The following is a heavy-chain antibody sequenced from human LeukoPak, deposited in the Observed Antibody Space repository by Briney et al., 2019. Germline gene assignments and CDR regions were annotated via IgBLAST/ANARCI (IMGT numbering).Heavy chain of an antibody. D-gene: IGHD2-2*01. J-gene: IGHJ1*01. CDR3: AKGPPSHEYFQH. V-gene: IGHV3-30*18. CDR2: ISYDGSNK. Sequence: PGGSLRLSCAASGFTFSSYAMSWVRQAPGKGLEWVAVISYDGSNKYYADSVKGRFTISRDNSKNTLYLQMNSLRAEDTAVYYCAKGPPSHEYFQHWGQGTLVTVSS. CDR1: GFTFSSYA.